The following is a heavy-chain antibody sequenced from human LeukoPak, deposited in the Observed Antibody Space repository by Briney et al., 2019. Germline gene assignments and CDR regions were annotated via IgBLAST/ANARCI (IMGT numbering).Heavy chain of an antibody. CDR3: ARRWDFWSGLYFDY. J-gene: IGHJ4*02. CDR2: IYYSGST. D-gene: IGHD3-3*01. V-gene: IGHV4-39*01. Sequence: PSETLSLTCTVSGGSISSSSYYWGWIRQPPGKGLEWIGSIYYSGSTYYNPSLKSRVTISVDTSENQFSLKLSSVTAADTAVYYCARRWDFWSGLYFDYWGQGTLVTVSS. CDR1: GGSISSSSYY.